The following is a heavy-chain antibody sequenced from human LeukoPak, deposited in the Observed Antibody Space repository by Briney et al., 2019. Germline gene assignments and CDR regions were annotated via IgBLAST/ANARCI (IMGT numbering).Heavy chain of an antibody. J-gene: IGHJ4*02. CDR1: GGTFSNFA. CDR2: FIPISGPA. Sequence: ASVKVSCTASGGTFSNFAISWVRQAPGQGLEWMGRFIPISGPATYAQWFKGRFTITTDDSTTTVYMELSSLRSEDTAVYYCARQRSTGNLGRGYFDYWGQGTLVTVSS. CDR3: ARQRSTGNLGRGYFDY. D-gene: IGHD3-22*01. V-gene: IGHV1-69*05.